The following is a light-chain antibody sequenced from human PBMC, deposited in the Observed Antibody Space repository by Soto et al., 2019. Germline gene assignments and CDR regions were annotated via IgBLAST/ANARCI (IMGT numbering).Light chain of an antibody. Sequence: EIVLTQSPGTLSLSPGERATLSCRASQSISSNYLVWYQQKPGEAPRLLIYDASSRATGIPDRFSGSGSGTAFTLTISRMEPEEFAVYYCQQYGIYPLPFGGGTKVEIK. CDR1: QSISSNY. J-gene: IGKJ4*01. CDR3: QQYGIYPLP. V-gene: IGKV3-20*01. CDR2: DAS.